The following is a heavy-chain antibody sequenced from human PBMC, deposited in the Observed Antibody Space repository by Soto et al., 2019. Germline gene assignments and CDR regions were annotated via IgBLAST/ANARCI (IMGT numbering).Heavy chain of an antibody. Sequence: QVHLVESGAGLVKPGGSLRISCAASGFNFNDYYMNWIRQTPGKGLEWISYISSSSSDTKYADSVKGRFTISRDNANTSLYLQMHSLRAEDTAVYFCARGSSTVRGVTITVTNFVYWGQGTLVTVSS. CDR2: ISSSSSDT. CDR3: ARGSSTVRGVTITVTNFVY. CDR1: GFNFNDYY. V-gene: IGHV3-11*06. J-gene: IGHJ4*02. D-gene: IGHD3-10*01.